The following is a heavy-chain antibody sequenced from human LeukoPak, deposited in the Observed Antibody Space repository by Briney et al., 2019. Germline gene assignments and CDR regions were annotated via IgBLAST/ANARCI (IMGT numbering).Heavy chain of an antibody. V-gene: IGHV3-48*02. J-gene: IGHJ4*02. D-gene: IGHD3-10*01. Sequence: GGSLRLSCAASGFTFSTSSMNWVRQAPGKGLEWVSYIRGSSSNIYYADSVKGRFTISRDNAKNSLYLQMNSLRDEDTAVYYCARDYYGCFDYWGQGILVTVSS. CDR1: GFTFSTSS. CDR3: ARDYYGCFDY. CDR2: IRGSSSNI.